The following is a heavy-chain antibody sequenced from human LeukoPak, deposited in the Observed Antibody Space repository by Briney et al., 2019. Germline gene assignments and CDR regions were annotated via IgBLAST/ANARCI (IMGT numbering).Heavy chain of an antibody. CDR1: GYTLTELS. Sequence: GASVKVSCKVSGYTLTELSMHWVRQAPGKGLEWMGGFDPEDGETIYAQKFQGRVTMTEDTSTDTAHMELSSLRSEDTAVYYCATSIAARLYYYYGMDVWGQGTTVTVSS. V-gene: IGHV1-24*01. D-gene: IGHD6-6*01. J-gene: IGHJ6*02. CDR2: FDPEDGET. CDR3: ATSIAARLYYYYGMDV.